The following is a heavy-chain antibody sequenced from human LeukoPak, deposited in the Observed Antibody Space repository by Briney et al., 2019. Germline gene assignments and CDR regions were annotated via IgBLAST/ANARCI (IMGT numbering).Heavy chain of an antibody. Sequence: ASVKVSRKASGYSFTGYYMHWVRQAPGQGLEWMGWINPNSGGTKYAQKFKGRVTMTRDTSISTAYMELSRLRSDDTAVYYCARVDTAMVAGGGDYWGQGTLVTVSS. D-gene: IGHD5-18*01. CDR1: GYSFTGYY. J-gene: IGHJ4*02. CDR2: INPNSGGT. CDR3: ARVDTAMVAGGGDY. V-gene: IGHV1-2*02.